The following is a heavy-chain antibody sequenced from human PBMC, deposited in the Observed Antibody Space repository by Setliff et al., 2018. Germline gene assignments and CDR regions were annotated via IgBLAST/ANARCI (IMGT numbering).Heavy chain of an antibody. V-gene: IGHV3-23*01. CDR3: ATVYCVFTNCHKGRLDY. CDR2: ISGSGGNT. J-gene: IGHJ4*02. Sequence: PGGSLRLSCAASGFSFSSYWMTWVRQAPGKGPEWVSAISGSGGNTSYADSVKGRFTISRDNSRNTLYLQMNSLRVEDTAIYYCATVYCVFTNCHKGRLDYWGQGTLVTVSS. D-gene: IGHD2-21*01. CDR1: GFSFSSYW.